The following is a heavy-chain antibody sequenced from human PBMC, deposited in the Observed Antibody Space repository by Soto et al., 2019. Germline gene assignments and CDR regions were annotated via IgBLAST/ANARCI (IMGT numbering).Heavy chain of an antibody. J-gene: IGHJ4*02. Sequence: QVQLVESGGGVVQPGRSLRLSCAASGFTFNRYAIHWVRQASGKGLEWVAVISYGGSDKYYADSVKGRFTVSRDNSKNTLYLQMNSLRAEDTAIYYCTRDPGIGFDYWGQGTLVIVSS. CDR3: TRDPGIGFDY. D-gene: IGHD1-26*01. CDR1: GFTFNRYA. CDR2: ISYGGSDK. V-gene: IGHV3-30-3*01.